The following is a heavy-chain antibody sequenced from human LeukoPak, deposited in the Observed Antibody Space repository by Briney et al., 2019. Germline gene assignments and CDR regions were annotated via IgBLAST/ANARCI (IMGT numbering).Heavy chain of an antibody. D-gene: IGHD3-22*01. V-gene: IGHV4-4*07. Sequence: PSETLSLTCTVSGGSISSYYWSWIRQPAGKGLEWIGRIYTSGSTNYNPSLKSRVTMSVDTSKNQFSLKLSSVTAADTAVYYCARDTYYYDSSGYRYFASWGRGTLVTVSS. J-gene: IGHJ4*02. CDR1: GGSISSYY. CDR3: ARDTYYYDSSGYRYFAS. CDR2: IYTSGST.